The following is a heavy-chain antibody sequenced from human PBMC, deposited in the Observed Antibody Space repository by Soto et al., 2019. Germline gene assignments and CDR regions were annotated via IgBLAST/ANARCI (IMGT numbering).Heavy chain of an antibody. J-gene: IGHJ6*03. CDR1: GYTFTSYD. V-gene: IGHV1-8*01. D-gene: IGHD4-17*01. Sequence: QVQLVQSGAEVKKPGASVKVSCKASGYTFTSYDINWVRQATGQGLEWMGWMHPNSGNTGYAQKFQGRATVTRNTSRSTAYMELSSLRSEDTAVYYCARTTVTDNYYYYMDVWGKGTTVTVSS. CDR3: ARTTVTDNYYYYMDV. CDR2: MHPNSGNT.